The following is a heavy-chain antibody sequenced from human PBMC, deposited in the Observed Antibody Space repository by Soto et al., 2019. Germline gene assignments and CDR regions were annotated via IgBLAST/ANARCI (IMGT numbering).Heavy chain of an antibody. V-gene: IGHV4-30-4*01. J-gene: IGHJ4*02. Sequence: SETLSLTCTVSGGSITSDHYYWSWIRQPPGKGLEWIGYIYYSGSTYYNPSLKSRVIISIDMSKNQFSLKLSSVTAADTAVYYCARVKGGDYYDSSGYFFDSWGQGTMVTVYS. CDR2: IYYSGST. CDR3: ARVKGGDYYDSSGYFFDS. CDR1: GGSITSDHYY. D-gene: IGHD3-22*01.